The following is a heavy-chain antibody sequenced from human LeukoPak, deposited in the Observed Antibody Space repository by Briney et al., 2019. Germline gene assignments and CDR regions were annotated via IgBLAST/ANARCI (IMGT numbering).Heavy chain of an antibody. Sequence: ASVKVSCKASGYTFTGYYMHWVRQAPGQGLEWLGRINPNSGVPNYAQKFQGRVTMTRDTAISTAYMQLSSLRSGDTAVYYCAREVGYSSSYYGRFGPWGQGTLVTVSS. CDR1: GYTFTGYY. J-gene: IGHJ5*02. CDR2: INPNSGVP. CDR3: AREVGYSSSYYGRFGP. D-gene: IGHD6-13*01. V-gene: IGHV1-2*06.